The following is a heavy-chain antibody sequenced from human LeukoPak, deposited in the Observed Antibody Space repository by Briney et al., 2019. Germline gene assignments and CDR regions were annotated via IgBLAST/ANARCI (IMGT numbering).Heavy chain of an antibody. CDR3: ARDKAQYQLLFMEYNWFDP. V-gene: IGHV1-18*04. D-gene: IGHD2-2*01. J-gene: IGHJ5*02. CDR1: GYTFTSYG. Sequence: GASVKVSCKASGYTFTSYGISWVRQAPGQGLEWMGWISAHNGNTNYAQKLQGRVTMTTDTSTSTAYMELRSLRSDDTAVYYCARDKAQYQLLFMEYNWFDPWGQGTLVTVSS. CDR2: ISAHNGNT.